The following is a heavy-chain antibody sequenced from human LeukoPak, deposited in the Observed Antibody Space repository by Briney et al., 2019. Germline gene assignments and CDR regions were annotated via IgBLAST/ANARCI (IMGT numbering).Heavy chain of an antibody. Sequence: ASVKVSFKASDYTFTSYGISWVRQAPGQGLEWMGWISAYSGNTNYAQNLQGRVTMTTDTSTSTAYMELRSLRSDDTAVYYCARGLWFGELSVEYWGQGTQVTVSS. J-gene: IGHJ4*02. V-gene: IGHV1-18*01. CDR3: ARGLWFGELSVEY. D-gene: IGHD3-10*01. CDR2: ISAYSGNT. CDR1: DYTFTSYG.